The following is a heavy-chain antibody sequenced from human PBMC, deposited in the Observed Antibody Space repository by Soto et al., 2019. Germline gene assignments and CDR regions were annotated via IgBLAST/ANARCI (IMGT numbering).Heavy chain of an antibody. CDR2: IYYSGST. CDR3: AVMYYYYGMDV. V-gene: IGHV4-61*01. CDR1: GGSVSSGSYY. Sequence: QVQLQESGPGLVKPSETLSLTCTVSGGSVSSGSYYWSWIRQPPGKGLEWIGYIYYSGSTNYNPSLKSRVTLSVDTSKNQFSLKLSSVTAADTAVYYCAVMYYYYGMDVWGQGTTVTVSS. D-gene: IGHD3-16*01. J-gene: IGHJ6*02.